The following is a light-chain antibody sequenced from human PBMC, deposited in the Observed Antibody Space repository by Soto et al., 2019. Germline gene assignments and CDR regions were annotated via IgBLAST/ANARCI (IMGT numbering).Light chain of an antibody. J-gene: IGKJ1*01. CDR3: QQSYSKPRT. V-gene: IGKV1-39*01. CDR1: QTISSY. Sequence: DIQMTQSPSSLSASVGDRVTITCRASQTISSYLSWYQQKPGKAPNLLIYTASTLQSGVPSRFSGSGSGTDFTLTISSVQPEDFATYYCQQSYSKPRTFGQGTKVESK. CDR2: TAS.